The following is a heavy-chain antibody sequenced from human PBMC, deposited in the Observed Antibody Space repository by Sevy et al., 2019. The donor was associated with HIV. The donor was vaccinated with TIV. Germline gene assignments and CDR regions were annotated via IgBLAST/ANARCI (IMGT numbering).Heavy chain of an antibody. Sequence: GGSLRLSCAASGFTFSSYSMNWVRQAPGKGLEWVSSISSSSSYIYYADSVKGRFTISIDNAKNSLYLQMNSLRAEDTAVYYCARDSHYYYDSSGYSPDAFDIWGQGTMVTVSS. D-gene: IGHD3-22*01. CDR2: ISSSSSYI. V-gene: IGHV3-21*01. CDR3: ARDSHYYYDSSGYSPDAFDI. CDR1: GFTFSSYS. J-gene: IGHJ3*02.